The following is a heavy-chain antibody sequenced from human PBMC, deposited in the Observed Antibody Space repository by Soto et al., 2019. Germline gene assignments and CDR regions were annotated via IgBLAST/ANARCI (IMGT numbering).Heavy chain of an antibody. J-gene: IGHJ4*02. CDR1: GFTFSSYE. Sequence: GGSLRLSCAASGFTFSSYEMNWVRQAPGKGLEWVSYISSSGSTIYYADSVKGRFTISRDNAKNSLYLQMNSLRAEDTAVYYCARGDSSGWYAFDYWGQGTLVTVSS. CDR3: ARGDSSGWYAFDY. D-gene: IGHD6-19*01. CDR2: ISSSGSTI. V-gene: IGHV3-48*03.